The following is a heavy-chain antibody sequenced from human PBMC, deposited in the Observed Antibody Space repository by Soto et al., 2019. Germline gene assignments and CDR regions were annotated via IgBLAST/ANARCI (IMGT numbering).Heavy chain of an antibody. CDR1: GFTFSSYW. Sequence: GGSLRLSCAAPGFTFSSYWMHWVRQVPEKGLVWVSRINSDGSITNYADAVKGRFTISRDNVKNTLYLQMNSLRAEDTAVYYCVRYPRSVGGSYRPDYWGQGTLVTVSS. D-gene: IGHD3-16*02. CDR2: INSDGSIT. V-gene: IGHV3-74*01. J-gene: IGHJ4*02. CDR3: VRYPRSVGGSYRPDY.